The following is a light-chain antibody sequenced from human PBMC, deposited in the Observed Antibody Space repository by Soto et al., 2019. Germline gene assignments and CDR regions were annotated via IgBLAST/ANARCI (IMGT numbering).Light chain of an antibody. Sequence: NFMLTQPHSVSESPGKTVTISCTRSSGSIASNYVQWYQQRPGSAPTTVIFGGSQRPSGVSDRFSASIDSSSNSASLTISXXXXXXXXXYXCQSYDSSNYVIFGGGTKLTVL. V-gene: IGLV6-57*04. J-gene: IGLJ2*01. CDR3: QSYDSSNYVI. CDR1: SGSIASNY. CDR2: GGS.